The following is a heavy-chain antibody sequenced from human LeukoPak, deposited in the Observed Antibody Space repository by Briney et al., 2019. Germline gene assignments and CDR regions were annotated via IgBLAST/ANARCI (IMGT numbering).Heavy chain of an antibody. CDR3: AREKSIASNWFDP. Sequence: PGGSLRLACAASVLTFSSYWMYWVRQAPEKGLVWVSRINSDGSSTSYADSVKGRFTISRDNAKNSLYLQMNSLRAEDTAVYYCAREKSIASNWFDPWGQGTLVTVSS. CDR1: VLTFSSYW. D-gene: IGHD6-6*01. J-gene: IGHJ5*02. V-gene: IGHV3-74*01. CDR2: INSDGSST.